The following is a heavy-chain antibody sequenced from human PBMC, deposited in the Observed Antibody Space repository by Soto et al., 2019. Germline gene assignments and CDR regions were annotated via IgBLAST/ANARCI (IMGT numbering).Heavy chain of an antibody. V-gene: IGHV4-34*01. CDR3: APLTTVVTPRDY. Sequence: QVQLQQWGAGLLKPSETLSLTCAVYGGSFSGYYWSWIRQPPGKVLEWIGEINHSGSTNYNPSPKSRVTITLDTSKTQASLSLRSVTAAAAAAYLCAPLTTVVTPRDYWGQGTLVTASS. CDR2: INHSGST. CDR1: GGSFSGYY. J-gene: IGHJ4*02. D-gene: IGHD4-17*01.